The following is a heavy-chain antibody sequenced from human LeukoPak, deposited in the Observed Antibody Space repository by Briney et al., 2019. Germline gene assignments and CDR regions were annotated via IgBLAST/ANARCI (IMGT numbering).Heavy chain of an antibody. V-gene: IGHV4-34*01. CDR2: INHSGST. CDR1: GGSFSGYY. J-gene: IGHJ1*01. Sequence: SETLSLTCAVYGGSFSGYYWSWIRQPPGKGLEWIGEINHSGSTNYNPSLKSRVTISVDTSKNQFSLKLSSVTAADTAVYYCARGPWTKYYYGSGIPRVGYFQHWGQGTLVTVSS. D-gene: IGHD3-10*01. CDR3: ARGPWTKYYYGSGIPRVGYFQH.